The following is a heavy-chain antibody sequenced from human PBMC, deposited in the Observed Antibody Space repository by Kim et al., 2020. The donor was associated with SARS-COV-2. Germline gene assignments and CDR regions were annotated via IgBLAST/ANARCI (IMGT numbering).Heavy chain of an antibody. Sequence: ADSVKGRFSISRDNAKKSVFLQMTSLRDEDTAFYYCAKDKGGTSQPDLFDFWGQGTLVTVSS. D-gene: IGHD1-7*01. J-gene: IGHJ4*02. CDR3: AKDKGGTSQPDLFDF. V-gene: IGHV3-9*01.